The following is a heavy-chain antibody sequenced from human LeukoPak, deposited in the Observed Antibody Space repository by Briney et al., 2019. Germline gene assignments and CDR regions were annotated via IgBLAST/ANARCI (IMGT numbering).Heavy chain of an antibody. J-gene: IGHJ6*02. Sequence: GGSLRLSCAASGFTFRDRYMGWVRQAPGKGPEWVSFISYDGSNEYYADSVKGRLTISRDNSKNTLYLQINSLRAEDTAVYYCAKGGGNDYYGMDVWGQGTTVTVSS. CDR2: ISYDGSNE. V-gene: IGHV3-30*18. D-gene: IGHD6-25*01. CDR3: AKGGGNDYYGMDV. CDR1: GFTFRDRY.